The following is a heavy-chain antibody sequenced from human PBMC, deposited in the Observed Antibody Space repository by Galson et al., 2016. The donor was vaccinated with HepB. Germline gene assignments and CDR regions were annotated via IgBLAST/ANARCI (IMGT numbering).Heavy chain of an antibody. D-gene: IGHD3-22*01. V-gene: IGHV1-2*02. CDR3: AREGIYYYDSTVYSPFDY. CDR2: INPNTGGT. Sequence: SVKVSCKASGYTFTKFYMHWVRQAPGQGLEWMGWINPNTGGTNYAQKFQGRVTMTRDTSISTAYMELSRLRSDDTAVYYCAREGIYYYDSTVYSPFDYWGQGTLFTVSS. J-gene: IGHJ4*02. CDR1: GYTFTKFY.